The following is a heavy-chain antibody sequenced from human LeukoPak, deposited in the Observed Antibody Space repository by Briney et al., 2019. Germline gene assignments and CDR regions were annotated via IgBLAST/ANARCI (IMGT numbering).Heavy chain of an antibody. Sequence: SETLSLTCTVSGGSISSGGYYWSWIRQPPGKGLEWIGYIYYSGSTYYNPSLKSRVTISVDTSKNQFSLKLSSVTAADTAVYYCARVYGFGKWRFDPWGQGTLVTVSS. D-gene: IGHD3-10*01. CDR3: ARVYGFGKWRFDP. J-gene: IGHJ5*02. V-gene: IGHV4-30-4*01. CDR1: GGSISSGGYY. CDR2: IYYSGST.